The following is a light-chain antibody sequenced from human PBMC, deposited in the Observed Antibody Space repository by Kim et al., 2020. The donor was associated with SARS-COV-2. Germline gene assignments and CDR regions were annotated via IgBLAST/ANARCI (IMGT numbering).Light chain of an antibody. CDR3: CSYSGSYTVI. CDR1: SSDVGGYNY. Sequence: QSALTQPRSVSGSPGQSVTISCTGTSSDVGGYNYVSWYQLYPGRAPKLMIYDVTKRPSGVPGRFSGSKSGNTASLTISGLQAEDEGNYFCCSYSGSYTVIFGGGTQLTVL. V-gene: IGLV2-11*01. J-gene: IGLJ2*01. CDR2: DVT.